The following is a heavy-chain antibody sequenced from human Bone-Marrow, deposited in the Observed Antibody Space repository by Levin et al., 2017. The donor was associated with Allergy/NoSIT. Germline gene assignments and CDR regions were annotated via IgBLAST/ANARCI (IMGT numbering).Heavy chain of an antibody. CDR2: VSGSGDRT. CDR3: AKFADTSTWGY. Sequence: PGGSLRLSCAASGFTFRSYALSWVRQAPGKGLEWISAVSGSGDRTYFADSVKGRLTISRDNSKNTLFLQMNSLRAEDTAVYYCAKFADTSTWGYWGQGTLVTVSS. J-gene: IGHJ4*02. CDR1: GFTFRSYA. V-gene: IGHV3-23*01. D-gene: IGHD2-2*01.